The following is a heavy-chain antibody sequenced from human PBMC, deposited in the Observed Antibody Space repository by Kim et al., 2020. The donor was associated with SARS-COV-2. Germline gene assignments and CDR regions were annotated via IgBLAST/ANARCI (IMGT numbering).Heavy chain of an antibody. CDR3: ARDRKGVDFWSGYYSTKHYYYYGMDL. CDR1: GGSISSGGYY. J-gene: IGHJ6*02. D-gene: IGHD3-3*01. Sequence: SETLSLTCTVSGGSISSGGYYWSWIRQDPGKGLEWIGYIYYSGSTYYNPSLKSRVTISVDTSKNQFSLKLSSVTAADTAVYYCARDRKGVDFWSGYYSTKHYYYYGMDLWGQGTTVTVSS. CDR2: IYYSGST. V-gene: IGHV4-31*03.